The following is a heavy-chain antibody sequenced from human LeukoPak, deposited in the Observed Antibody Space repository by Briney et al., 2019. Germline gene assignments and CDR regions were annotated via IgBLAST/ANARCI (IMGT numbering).Heavy chain of an antibody. CDR2: IRYDGSNT. Sequence: GGSLRLSCAASGFTFSSYGMHWVRQAPGKGLEWVAFIRYDGSNTYYANSVKGRFTISRDNSKNTLFLQMSRLRAEDSALYYCAREATVVVPGAIFYYYYFMDVWGKGTTVTVSS. D-gene: IGHD2-2*01. CDR1: GFTFSSYG. CDR3: AREATVVVPGAIFYYYYFMDV. V-gene: IGHV3-30*02. J-gene: IGHJ6*03.